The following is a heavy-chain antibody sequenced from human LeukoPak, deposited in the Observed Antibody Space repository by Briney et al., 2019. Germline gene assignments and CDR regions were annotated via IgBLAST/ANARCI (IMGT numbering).Heavy chain of an antibody. Sequence: GGSLRLSCAASGFTFSSYAMHWVRQAPGKGLEWVAVISYDGSNKYYADSVKGRFTISRDNSKNTLYLQMNSLRAEDTAVYYCARTGRAFITTTYGMDVWGQGTTVTVSS. CDR3: ARTGRAFITTTYGMDV. CDR1: GFTFSSYA. D-gene: IGHD3-22*01. J-gene: IGHJ6*02. V-gene: IGHV3-30-3*01. CDR2: ISYDGSNK.